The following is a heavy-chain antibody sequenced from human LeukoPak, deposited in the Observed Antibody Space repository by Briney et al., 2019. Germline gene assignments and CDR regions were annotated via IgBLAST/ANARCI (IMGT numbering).Heavy chain of an antibody. J-gene: IGHJ4*02. D-gene: IGHD5-12*01. CDR2: ISWNSGSI. V-gene: IGHV3-9*01. CDR1: GFTFYDYA. Sequence: GGSLRLSCAASGFTFYDYAMQWVRQAPGKGLEWVSGISWNSGSIVYADCVKGRFTISRDNAKNSLYLQMNSLRAEDTALYYRAKDIGPDSGYAMGGVGFDYWGQGTLVTVSS. CDR3: AKDIGPDSGYAMGGVGFDY.